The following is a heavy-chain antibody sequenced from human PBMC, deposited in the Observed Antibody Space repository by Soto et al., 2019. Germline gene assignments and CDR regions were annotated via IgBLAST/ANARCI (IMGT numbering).Heavy chain of an antibody. J-gene: IGHJ6*02. V-gene: IGHV3-30-3*01. CDR2: ISYDGSNK. D-gene: IGHD6-13*01. Sequence: GGSLRLSCAASGFTFSSYAMHWVRQAPGKGLEWVAVISYDGSNKYYADSVKGRFTISRDNSKNTLYLQMNSLRAEDTAVYYCARDMQQLVWSPRYGMDVWGQGTTVTVSS. CDR1: GFTFSSYA. CDR3: ARDMQQLVWSPRYGMDV.